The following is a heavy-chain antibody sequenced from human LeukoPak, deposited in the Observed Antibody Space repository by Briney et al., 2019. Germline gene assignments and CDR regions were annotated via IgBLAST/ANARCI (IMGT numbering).Heavy chain of an antibody. CDR1: GFTFSSYA. Sequence: GGSLRLSCAASGFTFSSYAMHWVRQAPGKGLEWVAVISYGGSNKYYADSVKGRFTISRDNSKNTLYLQMNSLRAEDTAVYYCARDKSRVTTRRGYFDYWGQGTLVTVSS. V-gene: IGHV3-30*04. J-gene: IGHJ4*02. CDR3: ARDKSRVTTRRGYFDY. CDR2: ISYGGSNK. D-gene: IGHD4-17*01.